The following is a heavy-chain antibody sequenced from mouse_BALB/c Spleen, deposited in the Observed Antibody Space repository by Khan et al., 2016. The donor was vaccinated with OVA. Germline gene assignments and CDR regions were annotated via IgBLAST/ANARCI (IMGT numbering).Heavy chain of an antibody. V-gene: IGHV1-77*01. J-gene: IGHJ3*01. Sequence: QMQLVQSGAELARPGASVKLSCKASGYTFSDYYINWVKQRTGQGLEWIGEISPGSGDTYYNEKFKGKATLTADKSSSTAYMQLSSLTSEASAVDFCARRNYFGYTFAYWGQGTLVTVSA. CDR2: ISPGSGDT. D-gene: IGHD1-2*01. CDR3: ARRNYFGYTFAY. CDR1: GYTFSDYY.